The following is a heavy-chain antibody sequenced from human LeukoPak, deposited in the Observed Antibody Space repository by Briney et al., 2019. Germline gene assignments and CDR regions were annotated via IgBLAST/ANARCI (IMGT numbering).Heavy chain of an antibody. D-gene: IGHD3-10*01. CDR2: IRSKTNSYAT. Sequence: TGGSLRLSCAASGFTFSGSAMHWVRQASGKGLEWVGRIRSKTNSYATEYAASVKGRFTISSDDSKNTAYLQMNSLKIEDTAVYYCTRHAGGAYYYHMDVWGKGTTVTVSS. V-gene: IGHV3-73*01. J-gene: IGHJ6*03. CDR1: GFTFSGSA. CDR3: TRHAGGAYYYHMDV.